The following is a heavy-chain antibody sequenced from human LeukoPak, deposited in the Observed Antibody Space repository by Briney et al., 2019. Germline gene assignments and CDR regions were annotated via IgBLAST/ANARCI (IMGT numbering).Heavy chain of an antibody. V-gene: IGHV3-23*01. D-gene: IGHD2-2*01. J-gene: IGHJ4*02. CDR2: IIGGTGST. CDR3: AHGAMYQLDY. CDR1: GFSFSSHG. Sequence: GGSLRLSCAASGFSFSSHGMSWVRQAPGKGLEWVSGIIGGTGSTYYADSVKGRFTISGDNSKNTLFLQMNSLRAEDTAVYYCAHGAMYQLDYWGQGTLVTVSS.